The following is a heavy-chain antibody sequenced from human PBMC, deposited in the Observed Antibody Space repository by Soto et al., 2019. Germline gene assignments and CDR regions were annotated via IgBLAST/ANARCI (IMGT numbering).Heavy chain of an antibody. CDR1: GYTFTSYA. D-gene: IGHD2-8*01. Sequence: QVQLVQSGAEVKKPGASVKVSCKASGYTFTSYAMHWVRQAPGQRLEWMGWSNAGNGNTKYSQKFQGRVTITRDTSASTAYVELSRLRSEDTAVYYCARVPWYGMLILYSSWYFDYWGQGNLVTVSS. V-gene: IGHV1-3*01. CDR2: SNAGNGNT. CDR3: ARVPWYGMLILYSSWYFDY. J-gene: IGHJ4*02.